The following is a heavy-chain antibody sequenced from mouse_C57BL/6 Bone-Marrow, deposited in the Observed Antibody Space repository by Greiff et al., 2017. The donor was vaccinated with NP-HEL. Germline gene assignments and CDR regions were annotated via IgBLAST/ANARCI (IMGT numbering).Heavy chain of an antibody. J-gene: IGHJ3*01. V-gene: IGHV5-12*01. CDR1: GFTFSDYY. D-gene: IGHD1-1*01. Sequence: EVKVEESGGGLVQPGGSLKLSCAASGFTFSDYYMYWVRQTPEKRLEWVAYISNGGGSTYYPDTVKGRFTISRDNAKTTLYLQMSRLKSEDTAMYYCARDGSSHFAYWGQGTLVTVSA. CDR2: ISNGGGST. CDR3: ARDGSSHFAY.